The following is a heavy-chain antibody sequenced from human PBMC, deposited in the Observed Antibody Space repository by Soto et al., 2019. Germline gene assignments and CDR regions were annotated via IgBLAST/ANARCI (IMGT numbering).Heavy chain of an antibody. CDR1: GFPFSNAW. Sequence: GGSLRLSCAASGFPFSNAWMDWVRQAPGKGLEWVGRIKSKTDGGTTDYAAPVKGRFTISRDDSKDTLYLQMNSLKTEDTAVYYCTTEFDYYDSSGYYYATDYWGQGTLVT. CDR3: TTEFDYYDSSGYYYATDY. J-gene: IGHJ4*02. V-gene: IGHV3-15*07. CDR2: IKSKTDGGTT. D-gene: IGHD3-22*01.